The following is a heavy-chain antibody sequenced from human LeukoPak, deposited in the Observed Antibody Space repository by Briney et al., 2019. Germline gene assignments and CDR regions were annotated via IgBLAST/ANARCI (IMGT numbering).Heavy chain of an antibody. CDR2: IKSKTDGATT. D-gene: IGHD1-14*01. CDR3: TTYTGPHDY. Sequence: PGGALRLSCAPSGVTFSNAWMNWVRQAPGKGVEWVVRIKSKTDGATTDYASPVKGRFTISRDDSKNTLYLQMNSLKTEDTAVYYCTTYTGPHDYWGQGTLVTVSS. CDR1: GVTFSNAW. V-gene: IGHV3-15*07. J-gene: IGHJ4*02.